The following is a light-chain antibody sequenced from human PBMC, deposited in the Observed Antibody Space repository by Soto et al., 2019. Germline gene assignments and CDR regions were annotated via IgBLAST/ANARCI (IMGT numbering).Light chain of an antibody. CDR3: CSFTRSNSYV. V-gene: IGLV2-14*03. J-gene: IGLJ1*01. CDR2: DVS. CDR1: SSDVGAYNY. Sequence: QSVLTQPASVSGSPGQSITISCTGTSSDVGAYNYVSWYQQHPGKVPKLMIYDVSDRPSGVSNRFSGSKSGNTASLTISGLQAEDEADCYCCSFTRSNSYVFGTGTKLTVL.